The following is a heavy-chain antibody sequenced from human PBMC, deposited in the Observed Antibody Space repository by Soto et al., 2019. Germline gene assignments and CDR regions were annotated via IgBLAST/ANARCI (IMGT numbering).Heavy chain of an antibody. V-gene: IGHV3-7*01. J-gene: IGHJ4*02. D-gene: IGHD2-21*01. CDR1: GFTFSDYF. CDR2: IKDDGIGT. Sequence: QPGGSLRLSCAASGFTFSDYFMTWVRQAPGKGLEWVANIKDDGIGTYYVDSVKGRFTISRDNAKNSLYLQMNSLRAEDTAVYYCTRDIHVWGQGTMVTVSS. CDR3: TRDIHV.